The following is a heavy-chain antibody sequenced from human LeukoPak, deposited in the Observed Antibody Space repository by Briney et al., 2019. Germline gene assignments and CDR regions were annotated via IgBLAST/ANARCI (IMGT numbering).Heavy chain of an antibody. CDR3: AREVGGAGSYFFPYYAMDV. CDR1: GYTFISYG. D-gene: IGHD3-10*01. CDR2: ISGFNGNT. V-gene: IGHV1-18*01. Sequence: ASVKVSCKASGYTFISYGINWVRQAPGQGLEWMGWISGFNGNTNYAQKLQGRVTMTTDTSTSTAYMELWSLRSDDTAVYYCAREVGGAGSYFFPYYAMDVGGQGTTVTVSS. J-gene: IGHJ6*02.